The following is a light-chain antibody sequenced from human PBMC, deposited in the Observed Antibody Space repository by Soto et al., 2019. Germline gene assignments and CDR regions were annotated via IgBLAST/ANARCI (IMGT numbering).Light chain of an antibody. CDR1: QSVSNDF. J-gene: IGKJ1*01. CDR3: QQYGSSPPRT. CDR2: GAS. V-gene: IGKV3-20*01. Sequence: IVLTQSPGILSLSPLEIATLSCSASQSVSNDFLAWYQQKPGHAPRLLIYGASTRATDVPDRFSGSGSGADFTLTISRLEPEDFAVYYCQQYGSSPPRTFGQGTKVDIK.